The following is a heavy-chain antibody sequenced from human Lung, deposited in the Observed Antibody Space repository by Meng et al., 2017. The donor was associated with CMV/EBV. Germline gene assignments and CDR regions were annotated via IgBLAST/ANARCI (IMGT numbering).Heavy chain of an antibody. Sequence: GESLKISCAASGFTFNTYAMHWVRQAPGKGLEWVAVISYDGSNKYTADSVQGRLTISRDNSKNNLYLQMNSLTVEDTAVYYCVRDQGGEYMIAVLIERFGMDVWGQGTTVTVSS. V-gene: IGHV3-30-3*01. D-gene: IGHD3-22*01. J-gene: IGHJ6*02. CDR2: ISYDGSNK. CDR1: GFTFNTYA. CDR3: VRDQGGEYMIAVLIERFGMDV.